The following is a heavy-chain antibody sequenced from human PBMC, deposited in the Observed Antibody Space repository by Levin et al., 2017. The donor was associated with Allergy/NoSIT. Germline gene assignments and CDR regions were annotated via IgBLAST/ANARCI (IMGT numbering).Heavy chain of an antibody. D-gene: IGHD6-13*01. Sequence: PGESLKISCAASGLTVSSNYMTWVRQAPGRGLELVSAIYTGGNTFNADSVKGRFTISRDNSKNTLYLQMNSLRVEDTAVYYCASRPGAAAGPLDYWGQGTLVTVSS. CDR2: IYTGGNT. CDR3: ASRPGAAAGPLDY. CDR1: GLTVSSNY. J-gene: IGHJ4*02. V-gene: IGHV3-66*01.